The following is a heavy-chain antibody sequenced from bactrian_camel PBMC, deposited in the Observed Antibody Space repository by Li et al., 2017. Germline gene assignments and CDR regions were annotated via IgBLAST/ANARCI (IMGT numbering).Heavy chain of an antibody. CDR3: AADPTRYYGL. Sequence: QLVESGGGSVQAGGSLRLSCTASGFTSSGYYMAWFRQFPGGGRAGVAAIHTSGGMTWYSRSLQGRFTISQDIANNALYLQMNSLKPEDTAMYYCAADPTRYYGLWGQGTQVTVS. D-gene: IGHD1*01. J-gene: IGHJ4*01. CDR1: GFTSSGYY. CDR2: IHTSGGMT. V-gene: IGHV3S28*01.